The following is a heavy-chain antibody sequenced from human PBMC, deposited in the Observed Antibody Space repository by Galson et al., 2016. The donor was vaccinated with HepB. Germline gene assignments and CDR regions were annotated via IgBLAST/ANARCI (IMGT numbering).Heavy chain of an antibody. CDR3: AKRHEYCPPVGCSVDY. J-gene: IGHJ4*02. CDR1: GFLFRGYG. CDR2: DSVHGGRK. Sequence: SLRLSCAGSGFLFRGYGMYWVRQAPGKGLEWVAADSVHGGRKFYADVVKGRFTISRDSANNMLFLQMSSLRDDDTAVYFCAKRHEYCPPVGCSVDYWGQGTLVSVSS. D-gene: IGHD2/OR15-2a*01. V-gene: IGHV3-30*18.